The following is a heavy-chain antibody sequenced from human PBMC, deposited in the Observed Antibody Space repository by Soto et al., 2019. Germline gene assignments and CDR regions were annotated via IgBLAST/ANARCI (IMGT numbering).Heavy chain of an antibody. CDR3: AREWAYCSGGSCYAGYFDY. CDR1: GGTFSSYA. CDR2: IIPIFGTA. D-gene: IGHD2-15*01. Sequence: SVKVSCKASGGTFSSYAISCVRQAPGQGLEWMGGIIPIFGTANYAQKFQGRVTITADESTSTAYMELSSLRSEDTVVYYCAREWAYCSGGSCYAGYFDYWGQGTLVTVSS. J-gene: IGHJ4*02. V-gene: IGHV1-69*13.